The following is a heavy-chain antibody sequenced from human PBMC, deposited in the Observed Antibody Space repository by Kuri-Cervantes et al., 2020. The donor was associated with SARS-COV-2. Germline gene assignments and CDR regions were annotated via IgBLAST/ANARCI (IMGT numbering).Heavy chain of an antibody. D-gene: IGHD6-6*01. Sequence: GSLRLSCAVYGGSFSGFYLSWIRQAPGKGLEWIGEINHSGSTNYNPSLKSRVTISVDTSKNQFSLKLSSVTAADTAVYYCARWGYSSSSSGRGYYYYYMDVWGKGTTVTVSS. CDR3: ARWGYSSSSSGRGYYYYYMDV. CDR1: GGSFSGFY. CDR2: INHSGST. V-gene: IGHV4-34*01. J-gene: IGHJ6*03.